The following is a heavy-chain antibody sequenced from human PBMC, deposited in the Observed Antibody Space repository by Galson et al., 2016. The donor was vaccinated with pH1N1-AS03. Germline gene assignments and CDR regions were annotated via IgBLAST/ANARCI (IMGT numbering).Heavy chain of an antibody. Sequence: SLRLSCAASGFTFNRFGMHWVRQAPGKGLEWVAVIWYDGGNKYYADSVKGRFTISRDNSKNTLYLQMNSLRAEDTAVYYCARVCSSGGCFDYWGQGTLVTVSS. D-gene: IGHD6-19*01. CDR3: ARVCSSGGCFDY. V-gene: IGHV3-33*01. J-gene: IGHJ4*02. CDR2: IWYDGGNK. CDR1: GFTFNRFG.